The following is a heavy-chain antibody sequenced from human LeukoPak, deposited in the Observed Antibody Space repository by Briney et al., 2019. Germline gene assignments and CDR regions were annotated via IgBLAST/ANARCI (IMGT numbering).Heavy chain of an antibody. Sequence: SETLSLTCTVSGGSISSSSYYWGWIRQPPGKGLEWTGSIYYTGSTYYNPSLKSRVTISVDTSKNQFSLKLSSVTAADTAVYYCARDRSWGDAFDIWGQGTMVTVSS. CDR2: IYYTGST. CDR1: GGSISSSSYY. J-gene: IGHJ3*02. D-gene: IGHD6-13*01. V-gene: IGHV4-39*07. CDR3: ARDRSWGDAFDI.